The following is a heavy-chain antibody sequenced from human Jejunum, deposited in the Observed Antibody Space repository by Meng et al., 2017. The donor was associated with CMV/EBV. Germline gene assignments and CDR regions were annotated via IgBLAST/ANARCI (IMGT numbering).Heavy chain of an antibody. J-gene: IGHJ4*02. D-gene: IGHD3/OR15-3a*01. CDR1: GCTCMTYD. Sequence: WGATGCTCMTYDMHGGRKATGKGLEDVSAISSNGGRTYYADSVKGRFTISRDNSKNMLYLQMGSLRAEDMAVYYCASWTGYYNDYWGQGTLVTVSS. V-gene: IGHV3-64*02. CDR3: ASWTGYYNDY. CDR2: ISSNGGRT.